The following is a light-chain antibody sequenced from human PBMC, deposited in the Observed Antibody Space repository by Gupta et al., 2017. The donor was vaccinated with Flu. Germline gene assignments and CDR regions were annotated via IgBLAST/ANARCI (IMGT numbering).Light chain of an antibody. Sequence: IVMTQSPATLSVSPGDRATLSCRASQSVSSNLAWYQHKPGQAPRLLIYGASTRATGIPARFSGSGSGTEFTLTISSLQSEDFAVYYCQQYNNWPLTFGGGTKVEIK. V-gene: IGKV3-15*01. CDR1: QSVSSN. CDR3: QQYNNWPLT. J-gene: IGKJ4*01. CDR2: GAS.